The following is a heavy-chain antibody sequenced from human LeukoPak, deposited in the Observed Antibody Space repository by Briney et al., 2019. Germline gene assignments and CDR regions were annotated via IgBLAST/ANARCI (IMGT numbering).Heavy chain of an antibody. CDR1: GGSVSSGSYY. CDR3: ARFNYFDNSDYFSYYYGMDV. J-gene: IGHJ6*02. V-gene: IGHV4-61*01. D-gene: IGHD3-22*01. Sequence: PSETLSLTCTVSGGSVSSGSYYWSWIRQPPGKGLEWIGYIDYSGSPNYNPSLKSRLAISVDTSKNQFSLKLSSVSAADTAVYYCARFNYFDNSDYFSYYYGMDVWGQGTTVTVSS. CDR2: IDYSGSP.